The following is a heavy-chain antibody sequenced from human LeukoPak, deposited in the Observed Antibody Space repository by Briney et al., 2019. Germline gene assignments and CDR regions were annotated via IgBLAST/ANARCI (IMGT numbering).Heavy chain of an antibody. CDR2: ISWNSGSI. V-gene: IGHV3-9*01. CDR3: AKAQMGYSSEFWYFDL. D-gene: IGHD6-25*01. CDR1: GFTFDDYA. Sequence: PGGSLRLSCAASGFTFDDYAMHWVRQAPGKGLEWVSGISWNSGSIGYADSVKGRFTISRDNAKNSLYLQMNSLRAEDTALYYCAKAQMGYSSEFWYFDLWGRGTLVTVSS. J-gene: IGHJ2*01.